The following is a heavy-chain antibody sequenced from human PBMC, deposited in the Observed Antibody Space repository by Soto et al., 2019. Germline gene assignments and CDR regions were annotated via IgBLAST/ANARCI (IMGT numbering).Heavy chain of an antibody. D-gene: IGHD3-10*01. CDR3: ARDDAAGWFAP. V-gene: IGHV3-48*01. CDR1: GFTFSSYS. Sequence: EVQLVESGGGLVQPGGSLRLSCAASGFTFSSYSMNWVRQAPGKGLEWVSYISSSSSTIYYADSVKGRFTISRDNAKNSLSLQMTSLRAEDTAVYYCARDDAAGWFAPWGQGTLVTVSS. CDR2: ISSSSSTI. J-gene: IGHJ5*02.